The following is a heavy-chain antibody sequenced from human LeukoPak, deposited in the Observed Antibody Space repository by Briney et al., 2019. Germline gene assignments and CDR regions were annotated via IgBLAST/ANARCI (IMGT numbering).Heavy chain of an antibody. CDR3: ARGGVSVVVAAHVDY. D-gene: IGHD2-15*01. CDR1: GGTFSSYA. CDR2: ISAYNGNT. Sequence: GSSVKVSCKASGGTFSSYAISWVRQAPGQGLEWMGWISAYNGNTNYAQKLQGRVTMTTDTSTSTAYMELRSLRSDDTAVYYCARGGVSVVVAAHVDYWGQGTLVTVSS. J-gene: IGHJ4*02. V-gene: IGHV1-18*01.